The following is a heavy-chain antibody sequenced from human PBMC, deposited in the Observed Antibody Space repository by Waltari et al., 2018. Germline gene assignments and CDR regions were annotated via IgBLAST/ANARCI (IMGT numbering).Heavy chain of an antibody. V-gene: IGHV4-34*01. CDR2: INHSGST. Sequence: QVQLQQWGAGLLKPSETLSLTCAVSGGSFIGYYCSWIRKPPGKGLEWIGEINHSGSTNYNPSLKSRVTISVDTSKNQFSLKLNSVTAADTAVYYCARLGGWRAFDIWGQGTMVTVSS. D-gene: IGHD3-16*01. J-gene: IGHJ3*02. CDR3: ARLGGWRAFDI. CDR1: GGSFIGYY.